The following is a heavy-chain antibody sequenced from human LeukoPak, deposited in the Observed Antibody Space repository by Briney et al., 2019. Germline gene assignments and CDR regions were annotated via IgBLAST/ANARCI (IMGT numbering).Heavy chain of an antibody. CDR1: GFTVSSNY. CDR3: TRDRGYSYGLRWFDT. J-gene: IGHJ5*02. Sequence: PGGSLRLSCAASGFTVSSNYMSWIRQPPGKGLEWIGEINHSGSTNHNPSLKSRVTISVDTSKNQFSLKLSSVTAADTAVYYCTRDRGYSYGLRWFDTWGQGTLVTVSS. D-gene: IGHD5-18*01. V-gene: IGHV4-34*01. CDR2: INHSGST.